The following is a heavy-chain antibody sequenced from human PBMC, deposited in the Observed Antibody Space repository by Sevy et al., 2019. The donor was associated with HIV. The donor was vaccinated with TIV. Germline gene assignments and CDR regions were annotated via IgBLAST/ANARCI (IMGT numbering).Heavy chain of an antibody. Sequence: ASVKVSCKVSGYTFNTYRIHWVRQAPGQGLEWMGWVSPHNGDTNYAQRLQGRITMFTDSSTSTAYMELRNLRSDDTALYYGARAYCRGGRCYSLAYWGQGTLVTVSS. J-gene: IGHJ4*02. CDR2: VSPHNGDT. V-gene: IGHV1-18*01. CDR1: GYTFNTYR. D-gene: IGHD2-15*01. CDR3: ARAYCRGGRCYSLAY.